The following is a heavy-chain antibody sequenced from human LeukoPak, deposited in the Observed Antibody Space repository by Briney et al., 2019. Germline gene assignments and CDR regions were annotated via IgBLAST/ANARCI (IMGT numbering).Heavy chain of an antibody. V-gene: IGHV4-39*01. J-gene: IGHJ3*02. D-gene: IGHD1-26*01. CDR2: IYYSGST. CDR1: GGSISSSSYY. Sequence: PSETLSLTCTVPGGSISSSSYYWGWIRQPPGKGLEWIGSIYYSGSTYYNPSLKSRVTISVDTSKNQFSLKLSSVTAADTAVYYCARHRGGLGATVDAFDIWGQGTMVTVSS. CDR3: ARHRGGLGATVDAFDI.